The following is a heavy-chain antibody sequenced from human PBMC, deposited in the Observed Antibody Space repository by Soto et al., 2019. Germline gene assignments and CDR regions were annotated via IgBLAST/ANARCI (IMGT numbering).Heavy chain of an antibody. CDR3: ARDPGWELLYYYYYGMDV. V-gene: IGHV3-30-3*01. CDR2: ISYDGSNK. CDR1: GFTFSSYA. D-gene: IGHD1-26*01. J-gene: IGHJ6*02. Sequence: GGSLRLSCAASGFTFSSYAMHWVRQAPGKGLEWVAVISYDGSNKYYADSVKGRFTISRDNSKNTLYLQMNSLRAEDTAVYYCARDPGWELLYYYYYGMDVWGQGTTVTVYS.